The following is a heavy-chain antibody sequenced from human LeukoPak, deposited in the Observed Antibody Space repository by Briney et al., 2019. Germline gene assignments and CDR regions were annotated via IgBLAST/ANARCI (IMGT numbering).Heavy chain of an antibody. V-gene: IGHV4-59*01. J-gene: IGHJ6*02. D-gene: IGHD4-17*01. CDR1: GGSISSYY. CDR3: ARGGDYGDYVGNGMDV. Sequence: SETLSLTCTVSGGSISSYYWSWIRQPPGKGLEWIGYIYYSGSTNYNPSLKSRVTISVDTSKNQFSLKLSSVTAADTAVYYCARGGDYGDYVGNGMDVWGQGTTATVSS. CDR2: IYYSGST.